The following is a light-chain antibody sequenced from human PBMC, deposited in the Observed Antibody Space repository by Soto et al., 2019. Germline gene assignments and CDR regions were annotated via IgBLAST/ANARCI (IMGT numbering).Light chain of an antibody. V-gene: IGKV3-20*01. CDR2: GAS. CDR3: QQYGSSPPWT. Sequence: EIVLTQSPGTLSLSPGERATLSCRASQSVSSSYLAWYQQKPGQAPRLLIYGASSRATGIPDRFSGSGSGTDFNLTISRLEPEYFAVYYCQQYGSSPPWTFGQGTKVEIK. J-gene: IGKJ1*01. CDR1: QSVSSSY.